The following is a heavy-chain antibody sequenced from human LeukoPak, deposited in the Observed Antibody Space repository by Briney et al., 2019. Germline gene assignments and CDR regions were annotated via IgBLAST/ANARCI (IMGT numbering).Heavy chain of an antibody. J-gene: IGHJ5*02. CDR3: ARDELSSSWYFFDP. CDR2: ISSSSSTI. Sequence: GGSLRLSCAASGFTFSNAWMSWVRQAPGKGLEWVSYISSSSSTIYYADSVKGRFTISRDNAKNSLYLQMNSLRAEDTAVYYCARDELSSSWYFFDPWGQGTLVTVSS. V-gene: IGHV3-48*01. CDR1: GFTFSNAW. D-gene: IGHD6-13*01.